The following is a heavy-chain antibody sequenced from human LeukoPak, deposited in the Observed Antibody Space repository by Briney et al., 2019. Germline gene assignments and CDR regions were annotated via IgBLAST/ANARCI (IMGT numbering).Heavy chain of an antibody. D-gene: IGHD3-22*01. CDR1: GYIFTGYY. V-gene: IGHV1-2*02. CDR2: ISPKSGVT. CDR3: ATMVSESGYYDLNYFDY. J-gene: IGHJ4*02. Sequence: GASVKVSCKASGYIFTGYYMHWVRQAPGQGLEWMGWISPKSGVTNYAQKFQGRVTMTRDTSISTAYMELSRLGSDDTAVYYCATMVSESGYYDLNYFDYWGQGTLVTVSS.